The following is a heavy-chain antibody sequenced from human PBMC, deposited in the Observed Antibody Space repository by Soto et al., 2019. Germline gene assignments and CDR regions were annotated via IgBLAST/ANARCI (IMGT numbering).Heavy chain of an antibody. Sequence: QVKLQESGPGLVKPSGTLSLTCAVSGGSINSNRWWTRVRQAPGKGLEWIGEIHDGGTTNNNLSLKSRVALSTDESKNQFSLDMKSVSAADTAVYYCAGQWAAGYGAFDPWGQGILVTVSS. J-gene: IGHJ5*02. D-gene: IGHD3-9*01. CDR3: AGQWAAGYGAFDP. CDR2: IHDGGTT. V-gene: IGHV4-4*02. CDR1: GGSINSNRW.